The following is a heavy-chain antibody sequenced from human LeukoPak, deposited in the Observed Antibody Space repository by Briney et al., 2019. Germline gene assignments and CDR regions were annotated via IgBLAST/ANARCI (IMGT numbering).Heavy chain of an antibody. CDR3: TTSRLWLDLIDAFDI. Sequence: GGSLRLSCAASGFTFSSYSMNWVRQAPGKGLEWVGRIKSKTDGGTTDYAAPVKGRFTISRDDSKNTLYLQMNSLKTEDTAVYYCTTSRLWLDLIDAFDIWGQGTMVTVSS. D-gene: IGHD3-10*01. J-gene: IGHJ3*02. CDR1: GFTFSSYS. CDR2: IKSKTDGGTT. V-gene: IGHV3-15*01.